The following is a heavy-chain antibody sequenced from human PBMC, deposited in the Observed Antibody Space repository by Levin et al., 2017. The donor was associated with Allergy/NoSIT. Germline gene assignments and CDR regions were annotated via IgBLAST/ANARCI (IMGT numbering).Heavy chain of an antibody. V-gene: IGHV3-7*02. CDR1: GFAFRDCW. Sequence: GGSLRLSCAASGFAFRDCWMSWVRQAPGKGVEWVANIKRDGSEKNYVDSVKGRFTISRDNAKNSLFLQMNSLRAEDMAVYYCASLDTALCRGQTGWGQGTLVTVSS. CDR3: ASLDTALCRGQTG. J-gene: IGHJ4*02. D-gene: IGHD5-18*01. CDR2: IKRDGSEK.